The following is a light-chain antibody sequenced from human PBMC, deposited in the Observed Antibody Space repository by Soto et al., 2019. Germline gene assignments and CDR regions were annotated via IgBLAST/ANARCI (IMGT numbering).Light chain of an antibody. V-gene: IGKV1-39*01. Sequence: DIQMTQSPSSLSASVGDRVTITCRASQNIREYLNWYHQKPGSAPKLLISVASTLQSGVPLRFSGSGSGSVFTLTIYNLQPEDVAIYICQESYNTPWTFGRGTKLEI. CDR1: QNIREY. CDR2: VAS. J-gene: IGKJ1*01. CDR3: QESYNTPWT.